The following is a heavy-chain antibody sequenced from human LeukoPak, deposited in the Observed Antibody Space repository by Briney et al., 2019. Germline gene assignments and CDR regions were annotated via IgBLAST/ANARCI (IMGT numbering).Heavy chain of an antibody. CDR2: IYYSGST. J-gene: IGHJ5*02. V-gene: IGHV4-59*01. D-gene: IGHD2-2*02. Sequence: SETLSLTCTVSGGSISSYYWSWIRQPPGKGLEWIGYIYYSGSTNYNPSLKSRVTISVDTSKNQFSLKLSSVTAADTAVYYCARDRCSSTSCHTNWFDRWGQGTLVTVSS. CDR3: ARDRCSSTSCHTNWFDR. CDR1: GGSISSYY.